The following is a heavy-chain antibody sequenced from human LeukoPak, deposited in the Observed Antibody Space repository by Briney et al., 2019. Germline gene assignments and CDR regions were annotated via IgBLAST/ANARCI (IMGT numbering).Heavy chain of an antibody. Sequence: PGGSLRLSCAASGFTFSSYAMSWVRQAPGKGLGWVAGISDSGGRTNYADSVKGRFTISRDNPKNTLYLQMNSLRAEDTAVYFCAKRGVVIRVILVGFHKEAYYFDSWGQGALVTVSS. CDR2: ISDSGGRT. V-gene: IGHV3-23*01. J-gene: IGHJ4*02. CDR3: AKRGVVIRVILVGFHKEAYYFDS. CDR1: GFTFSSYA. D-gene: IGHD3-22*01.